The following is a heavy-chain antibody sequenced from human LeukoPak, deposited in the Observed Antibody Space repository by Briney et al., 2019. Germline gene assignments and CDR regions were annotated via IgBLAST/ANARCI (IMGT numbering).Heavy chain of an antibody. CDR3: ARVPHAMVRGVIITEFYFDY. D-gene: IGHD3-10*01. Sequence: GGSLRLSCAASGLTFSSYSMNWVRQAPGKGLEWVSSISSSSNYIYYAGSVKGRFTISRDNAKNSLCLQMNSLRAEDTAVYYCARVPHAMVRGVIITEFYFDYWGQGTLVTVSS. V-gene: IGHV3-21*01. J-gene: IGHJ4*02. CDR2: ISSSSNYI. CDR1: GLTFSSYS.